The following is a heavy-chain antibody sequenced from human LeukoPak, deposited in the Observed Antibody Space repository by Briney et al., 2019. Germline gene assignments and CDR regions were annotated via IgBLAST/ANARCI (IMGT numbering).Heavy chain of an antibody. J-gene: IGHJ3*02. CDR1: GYSFTNYY. CDR3: ARSGGSLIQLWLRGNYDAVDI. CDR2: INPSDGST. D-gene: IGHD5-18*01. Sequence: ASVKVSCKASGYSFTNYYMHWLRQSPGQGLEWMGVINPSDGSTSYAQKFQGTVTMTRDMSTTTVYMGLSSLRSEDTAVYFCARSGGSLIQLWLRGNYDAVDIWGQGTMVTVSS. V-gene: IGHV1-46*01.